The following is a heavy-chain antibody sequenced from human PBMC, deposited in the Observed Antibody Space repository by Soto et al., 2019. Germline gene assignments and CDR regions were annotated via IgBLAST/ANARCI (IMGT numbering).Heavy chain of an antibody. CDR2: MSYSGST. J-gene: IGHJ5*02. V-gene: IGHV4-39*01. CDR3: SRRAPEGFDP. Sequence: PAETLCLTCTVSGGSISKSSYYWVWIRQPPGKGLEWVGSMSYSGSTYYNPSLKSRVAISVDTSKNQLSLQVSSVTAADTAVYYCSRRAPEGFDPWGQGTLVTVSS. CDR1: GGSISKSSYY.